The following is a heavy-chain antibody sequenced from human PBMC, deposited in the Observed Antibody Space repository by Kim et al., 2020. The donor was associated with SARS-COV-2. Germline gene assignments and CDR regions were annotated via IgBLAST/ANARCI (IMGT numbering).Heavy chain of an antibody. V-gene: IGHV1-69*13. CDR2: IIPMFGTA. CDR3: ARGPTYYYDSSGYQYFDY. D-gene: IGHD3-22*01. CDR1: GGTFSSYA. J-gene: IGHJ4*02. Sequence: SVKVSCKASGGTFSSYAISWVRQAPGQGLEWMGGIIPMFGTANYAQKFQGRVTITADESTSTAYMELSSLRSEDTAVYYCARGPTYYYDSSGYQYFDYWGQGTLVTVSS.